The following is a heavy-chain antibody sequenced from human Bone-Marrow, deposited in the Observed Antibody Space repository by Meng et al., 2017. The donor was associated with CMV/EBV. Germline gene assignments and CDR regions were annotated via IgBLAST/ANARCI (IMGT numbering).Heavy chain of an antibody. CDR3: ARGGGYCSSTSCYDAFDI. D-gene: IGHD2-2*01. V-gene: IGHV3-11*01. CDR1: GFTFSDYY. J-gene: IGHJ3*02. Sequence: GESLKISCAASGFTFSDYYMSWIRQAPGKGLEWVSYISSSGSTIYYADSVKGRFTISRDNAKNSLYLKMNSLRAEDTAVYYCARGGGYCSSTSCYDAFDIWGQGTRVTVSS. CDR2: ISSSGSTI.